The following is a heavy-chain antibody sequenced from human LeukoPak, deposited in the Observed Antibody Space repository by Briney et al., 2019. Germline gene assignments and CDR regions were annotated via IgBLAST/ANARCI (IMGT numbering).Heavy chain of an antibody. CDR3: AKAYCGGDCYNDY. J-gene: IGHJ4*02. CDR2: ISGSGGST. V-gene: IGHV3-23*01. Sequence: GGSLRLSCAASGFAVSSNFMTWVRQAPGKGLEWVSAISGSGGSTYYADSVKGRFTISRDNSKNTLYLQMNSLRAEDTAVYYCAKAYCGGDCYNDYWGQGTLVTVSS. CDR1: GFAVSSNF. D-gene: IGHD2-21*02.